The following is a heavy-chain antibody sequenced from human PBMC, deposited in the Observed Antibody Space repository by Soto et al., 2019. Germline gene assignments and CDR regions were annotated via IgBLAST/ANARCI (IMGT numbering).Heavy chain of an antibody. D-gene: IGHD3-3*01. CDR3: ARDYYDFWSGYSYGMDV. V-gene: IGHV3-33*01. Sequence: PGGSLRLSCAASGFTFSSYGMHWVRQAPGKGLEWVAVIWYDGSNKYYADSVKGRFTISRDNSKNTLYLQMNSLRAEGTAVYYCARDYYDFWSGYSYGMDVWGQGTTVTVSS. CDR2: IWYDGSNK. CDR1: GFTFSSYG. J-gene: IGHJ6*02.